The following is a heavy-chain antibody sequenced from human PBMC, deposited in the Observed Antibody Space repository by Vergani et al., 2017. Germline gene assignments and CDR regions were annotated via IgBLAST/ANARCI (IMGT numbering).Heavy chain of an antibody. Sequence: EVQLLESGGGLVQPGGSLRLSCAASGFAFSNYAMSWVRQAPGKGLEWVSAITGSGGSTYYADSVKGRFTISRDNSKNTLYLQMNSLRAGDTAVYYCAKAYSSGWYYFDYWGQGTLVTVSS. D-gene: IGHD6-19*01. V-gene: IGHV3-23*01. J-gene: IGHJ4*02. CDR2: ITGSGGST. CDR1: GFAFSNYA. CDR3: AKAYSSGWYYFDY.